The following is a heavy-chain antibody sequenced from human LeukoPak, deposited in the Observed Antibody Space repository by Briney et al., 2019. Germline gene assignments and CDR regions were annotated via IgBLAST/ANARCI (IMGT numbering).Heavy chain of an antibody. V-gene: IGHV3-30*18. Sequence: GRSLRLSCVASGFSFSSYGVHWVRQAPGKGLEWVAVILYDGSNKYYADSVKGRFTIYRDNSKNTLYLQMNSLRAEDTAVYFWAKYSSSSNYYYGMDVWGQGTTVTVSS. CDR1: GFSFSSYG. CDR2: ILYDGSNK. D-gene: IGHD6-13*01. J-gene: IGHJ6*02. CDR3: AKYSSSSNYYYGMDV.